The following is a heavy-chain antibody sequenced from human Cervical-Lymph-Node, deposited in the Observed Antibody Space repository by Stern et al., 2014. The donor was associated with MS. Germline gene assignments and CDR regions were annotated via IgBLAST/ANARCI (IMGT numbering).Heavy chain of an antibody. J-gene: IGHJ5*01. V-gene: IGHV3-9*01. CDR1: QITFDDYG. CDR2: IGWNSSAK. CDR3: AKSYSGSWSGWIDS. D-gene: IGHD6-13*01. Sequence: EVQLVESGGGLVQPGRSLRLSCSASQITFDDYGFHWVRQVPGKGLEWVAGIGWNSSAKAYADSVKGRVTIHRDNARDSLYLQMNNLTPDDTALYYCAKSYSGSWSGWIDSWGQGILVTVSS.